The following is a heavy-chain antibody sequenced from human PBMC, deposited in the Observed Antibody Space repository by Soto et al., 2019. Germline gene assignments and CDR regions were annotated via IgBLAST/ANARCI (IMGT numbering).Heavy chain of an antibody. D-gene: IGHD2-2*01. V-gene: IGHV3-21*01. CDR3: ARDLGSGYCSSTSCYGVYGMDV. CDR1: GFTFSSYS. J-gene: IGHJ6*02. Sequence: EVQLVESGGGLVKPGGSLRLSCAASGFTFSSYSMNWVRQAPGKGLEWVSSISSSSSYIYYADSVKGRFTISRDNAKNSLYLQMNGLRAEDTAVYYCARDLGSGYCSSTSCYGVYGMDVWGQGTTVTVSS. CDR2: ISSSSSYI.